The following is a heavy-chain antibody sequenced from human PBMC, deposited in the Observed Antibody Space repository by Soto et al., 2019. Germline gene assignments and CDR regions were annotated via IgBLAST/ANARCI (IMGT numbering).Heavy chain of an antibody. V-gene: IGHV4-59*01. Sequence: SETLSLTCTVSGGSISSYYWSWIRQPPGKGLEWIGYIYYSGSTNYNPSLKSRVTISVDTSKNQFSLKLSSVTAADTAVYYCARADIVVGGAANSIYPDAFDIWGRGTMVTVAS. D-gene: IGHD2-15*01. J-gene: IGHJ3*02. CDR1: GGSISSYY. CDR2: IYYSGST. CDR3: ARADIVVGGAANSIYPDAFDI.